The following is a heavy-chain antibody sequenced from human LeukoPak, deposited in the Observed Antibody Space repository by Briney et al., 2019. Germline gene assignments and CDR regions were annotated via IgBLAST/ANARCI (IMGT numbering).Heavy chain of an antibody. CDR2: IYSGGGT. CDR1: GLTVSSSH. J-gene: IGHJ4*02. Sequence: GGSLRLSCAVSGLTVSSSHMSWVRQAPGKGLEWVSVIYSGGGTYYADSVKGRFTISRDNSKNTLHLQMDSLRAEDTAVYYCAKGGSAYETDYWGQGTLVTVSS. CDR3: AKGGSAYETDY. D-gene: IGHD5-12*01. V-gene: IGHV3-53*01.